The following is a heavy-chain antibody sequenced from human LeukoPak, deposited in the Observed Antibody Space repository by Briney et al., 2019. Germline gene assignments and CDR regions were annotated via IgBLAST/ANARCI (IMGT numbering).Heavy chain of an antibody. J-gene: IGHJ4*02. D-gene: IGHD4-23*01. V-gene: IGHV3-66*02. CDR3: AREDDYGGNFDY. Sequence: GGSLRLSCAASGFTVSSNYMSWVRQAPGKGLEWASVIYSGGSTYYADSVKGRFTISRDNSKNTLYLQMNSLRAEDTAVYYCAREDDYGGNFDYWGQGTLVTVSS. CDR1: GFTVSSNY. CDR2: IYSGGST.